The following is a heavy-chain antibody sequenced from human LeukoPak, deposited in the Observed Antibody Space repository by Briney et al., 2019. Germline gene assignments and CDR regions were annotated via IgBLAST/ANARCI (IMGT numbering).Heavy chain of an antibody. CDR3: ARDERPLLWFGELFD. D-gene: IGHD3-10*01. Sequence: GGSLRLSCAASGFTFSSYAMSWVRQAPGKGLEGVSVIYSGGSTYYADSVKGRFTISIDNSKNTLYLQMNSLRAEDTAVYYCARDERPLLWFGELFDWGQGTLVTVSS. CDR1: GFTFSSYA. CDR2: IYSGGST. J-gene: IGHJ4*02. V-gene: IGHV3-66*02.